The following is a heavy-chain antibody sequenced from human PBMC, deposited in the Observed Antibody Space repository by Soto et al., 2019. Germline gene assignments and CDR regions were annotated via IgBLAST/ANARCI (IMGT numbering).Heavy chain of an antibody. V-gene: IGHV4-39*01. CDR3: VRWSIEPRLFMSPFDY. CDR1: GGSITSSSHY. J-gene: IGHJ4*02. Sequence: SETLSLTCTVSGGSITSSSHYWGWIRQPPGKGLECIANIYYDGNTYYNPSLQSRVTISLDTSKNQFSLRLNSVTAADTAVFFCVRWSIEPRLFMSPFDYWGRGALVTVS. D-gene: IGHD3-3*01. CDR2: IYYDGNT.